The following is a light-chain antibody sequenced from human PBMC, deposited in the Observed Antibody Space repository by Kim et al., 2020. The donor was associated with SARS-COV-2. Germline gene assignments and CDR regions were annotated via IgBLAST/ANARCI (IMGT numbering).Light chain of an antibody. Sequence: PGGTVTLTCASSPGSVTNRYYPNLVQQKPGQAPKALIYKTTNRQALTPARFSGSLLGGKAALTLSAVEPDDEAVYYCLLYYSDTWVFGGGTQLTVL. CDR2: KTT. CDR1: PGSVTNRYY. V-gene: IGLV7-43*01. J-gene: IGLJ3*02. CDR3: LLYYSDTWV.